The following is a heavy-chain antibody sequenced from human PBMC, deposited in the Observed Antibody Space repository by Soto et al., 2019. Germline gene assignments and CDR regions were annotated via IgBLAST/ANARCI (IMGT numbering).Heavy chain of an antibody. J-gene: IGHJ6*03. CDR1: GGSISSYY. V-gene: IGHV4-59*01. D-gene: IGHD2-21*02. Sequence: SETLSLTCTVSGGSISSYYWSWIRQPPGKGLEWIGYIYYSGSTNYNPSLKSRVTISVDTSRNQFSLKLSSVTAADTAVYYCARGERGDYEESYYYYMDGWGKGTTVTVSS. CDR3: ARGERGDYEESYYYYMDG. CDR2: IYYSGST.